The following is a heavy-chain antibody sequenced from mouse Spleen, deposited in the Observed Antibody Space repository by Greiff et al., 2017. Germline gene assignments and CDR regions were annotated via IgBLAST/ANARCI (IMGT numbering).Heavy chain of an antibody. Sequence: EVKLVESGPVLVKPGASVKMSCKASGYTFTDYYMNWVKQSHGKSLEWIGVINPYNGGTSYNQKFKGKATLTVDKSSSTAYMELNSLTSEDSAVYYCARRRPYAMDYWGQGTSVTVSS. J-gene: IGHJ4*01. CDR2: INPYNGGT. CDR3: ARRRPYAMDY. CDR1: GYTFTDYY. V-gene: IGHV1-19*01.